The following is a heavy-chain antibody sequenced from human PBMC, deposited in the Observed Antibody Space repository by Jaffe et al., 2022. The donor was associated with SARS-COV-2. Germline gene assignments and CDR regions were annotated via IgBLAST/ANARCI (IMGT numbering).Heavy chain of an antibody. D-gene: IGHD3-22*01. Sequence: QVQLQESGPGLVKPSETLSLTCTVSGGSISSHCWSWIRQSPGRELEWIGCIYHSGSTNYNPSLKSRVTISVDMSKNQFSLHLTSVTAADTAVYYCAREIEAYDSSGYYFSWFGPWGQGTPVTVSS. CDR3: AREIEAYDSSGYYFSWFGP. CDR2: IYHSGST. J-gene: IGHJ5*02. V-gene: IGHV4-59*11. CDR1: GGSISSHC.